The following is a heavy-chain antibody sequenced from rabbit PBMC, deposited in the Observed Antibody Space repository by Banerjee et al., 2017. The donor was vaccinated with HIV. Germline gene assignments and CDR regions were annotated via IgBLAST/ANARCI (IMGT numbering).Heavy chain of an antibody. CDR2: ITYGGST. CDR3: VRHNSSIRL. D-gene: IGHD1-1*01. J-gene: IGHJ6*01. CDR1: GFDFSSYG. Sequence: EQLVESGGGLVQPGGSLKLSCKASGFDFSSYGVSWVRQAPGKGLEWIGYITYGGSTFYASWAKGRFTISRTSTTVDLKMTSLTAADTAAYFCVRHNSSIRLWGPGTLVTVS. V-gene: IGHV1S21*01.